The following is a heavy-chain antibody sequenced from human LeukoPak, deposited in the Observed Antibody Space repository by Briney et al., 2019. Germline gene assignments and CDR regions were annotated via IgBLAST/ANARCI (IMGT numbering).Heavy chain of an antibody. CDR2: IYYSGST. D-gene: IGHD2-15*01. J-gene: IGHJ4*02. Sequence: SETLSLTCTVSGGSISSYYWSWLRQPPGKGLEWIGYIYYSGSTNYNPSLKSRVTISVDTSKNQFSLKLSSVTAADTAVYYCARVVGRAVDYWGQGTLVTVSS. V-gene: IGHV4-59*01. CDR1: GGSISSYY. CDR3: ARVVGRAVDY.